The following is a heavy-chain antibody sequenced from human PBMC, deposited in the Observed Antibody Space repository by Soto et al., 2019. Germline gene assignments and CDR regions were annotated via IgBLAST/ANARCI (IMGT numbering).Heavy chain of an antibody. J-gene: IGHJ6*02. CDR3: ARALHDYGDYVPFPIATYYYYGMDV. CDR2: ISAYNGNT. V-gene: IGHV1-18*01. D-gene: IGHD4-17*01. CDR1: GGTFSSYA. Sequence: GASVKVSCKASGGTFSSYAISWVRQAPGQRLEWMGWISAYNGNTNYAQKLQGRVTMTTDTSISTAYMELSRLRSDDTAVYYCARALHDYGDYVPFPIATYYYYGMDVWGQGTTVTVSS.